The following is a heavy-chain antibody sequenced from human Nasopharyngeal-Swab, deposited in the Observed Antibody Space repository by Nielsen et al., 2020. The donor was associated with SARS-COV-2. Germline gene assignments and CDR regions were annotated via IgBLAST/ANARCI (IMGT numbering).Heavy chain of an antibody. CDR1: GFTFSSYA. J-gene: IGHJ6*03. CDR3: ARETKYYDFWSGYYNSLSTYYYYYMDV. CDR2: ISGSGGST. V-gene: IGHV3-23*01. D-gene: IGHD3-3*01. Sequence: GESLKISCAASGFTFSSYAMSWVRQAPGKGLEWVSAISGSGGSTYYADSVRGRFTISRDNSKNTLYLQMNSLRAEDTAVYYCARETKYYDFWSGYYNSLSTYYYYYMDVWGKGTTDTVSS.